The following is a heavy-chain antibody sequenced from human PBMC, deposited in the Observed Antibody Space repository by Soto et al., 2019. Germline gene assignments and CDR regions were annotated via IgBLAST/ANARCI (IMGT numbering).Heavy chain of an antibody. CDR2: MNPGSGDT. V-gene: IGHV1-8*01. D-gene: IGHD3-16*01. CDR1: GYSFTNND. J-gene: IGHJ5*02. Sequence: ASVKVSCKASGYSFTNNDVSWVRQATGQGLEWMGWMNPGSGDTGYAQKFQGRVTMTRDISIATAYMELSSLRSDDTAIYYCARMATFGSLNWFDPWGQGTLVSVS. CDR3: ARMATFGSLNWFDP.